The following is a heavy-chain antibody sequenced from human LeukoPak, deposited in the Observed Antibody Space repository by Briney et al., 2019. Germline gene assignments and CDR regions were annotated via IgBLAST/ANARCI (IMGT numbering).Heavy chain of an antibody. CDR1: GGSIRSRSYY. Sequence: PSETLSLTCIVSGGSIRSRSYYWGWICQPPGKGLEWIGSIYNSGVTYYNASLKSRVTISGDTSKNQFSLKLTSVTAADTAVYYCARVYSGSYLDYFDYWGQGTLVTVSS. D-gene: IGHD1-26*01. CDR3: ARVYSGSYLDYFDY. V-gene: IGHV4-39*07. CDR2: IYNSGVT. J-gene: IGHJ4*02.